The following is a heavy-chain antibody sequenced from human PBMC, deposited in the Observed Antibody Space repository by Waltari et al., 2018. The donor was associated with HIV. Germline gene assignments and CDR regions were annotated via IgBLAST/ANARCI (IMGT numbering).Heavy chain of an antibody. Sequence: QVQLQERGAGPVKPTETLSLTCARHRATFTGSYWRWILQTPGTALEWIGEIKHWGTSNYNPSLKSRVTMSIDTAKNQFSLKLTSVTAADTAVYYCARGPFYYDLGGAALVRSDYSYYYGLDAWGQGTTVTVS. D-gene: IGHD3-16*01. CDR3: ARGPFYYDLGGAALVRSDYSYYYGLDA. V-gene: IGHV4-34*01. J-gene: IGHJ6*02. CDR1: RATFTGSY. CDR2: IKHWGTS.